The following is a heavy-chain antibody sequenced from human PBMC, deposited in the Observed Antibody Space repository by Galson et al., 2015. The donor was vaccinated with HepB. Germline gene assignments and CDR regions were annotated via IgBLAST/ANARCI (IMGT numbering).Heavy chain of an antibody. J-gene: IGHJ4*02. CDR3: ARRASGGYYDY. CDR1: GLSFSSYW. Sequence: SLRLSCAASGLSFSSYWMHWVRQAPGKGLVWVSRINSDGSSTSYADSVKGRFTISRDNAKNTLYLQMNSLRAEDTAVYYCARRASGGYYDYWGQGTLVTVSS. V-gene: IGHV3-74*01. D-gene: IGHD3-10*01. CDR2: INSDGSST.